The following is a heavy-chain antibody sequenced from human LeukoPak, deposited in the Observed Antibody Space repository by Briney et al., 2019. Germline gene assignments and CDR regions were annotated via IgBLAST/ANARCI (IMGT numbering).Heavy chain of an antibody. CDR3: ARGHNPRTDWLLYPWIPSYYYYMDV. V-gene: IGHV3-13*01. CDR1: GFTFRSYD. CDR2: IGTAGEI. J-gene: IGHJ6*03. D-gene: IGHD3/OR15-3a*01. Sequence: GGSLRLSCAASGFTFRSYDMHWVRQATGKGLEWVSGIGTAGEIYYPGSVKGRFTIPRENAKNSLYLQMNSLRAGDTAVYYCARGHNPRTDWLLYPWIPSYYYYMDVWGKGTTVTISS.